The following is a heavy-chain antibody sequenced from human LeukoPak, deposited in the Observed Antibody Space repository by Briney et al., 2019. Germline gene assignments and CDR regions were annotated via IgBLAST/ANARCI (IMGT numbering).Heavy chain of an antibody. CDR1: GFTFSSYW. CDR3: ARGYGSSYRIDC. D-gene: IGHD6-6*01. V-gene: IGHV3-74*01. Sequence: PGGSLRLSCAASGFTFSSYWMHWVRQTPGKGLVWVSRINTDGGSTTYADSVKGRFTISRDNAKNTLYLRMNSLSAGDTAVYYCARGYGSSYRIDCWGQGTLVTL. CDR2: INTDGGST. J-gene: IGHJ4*02.